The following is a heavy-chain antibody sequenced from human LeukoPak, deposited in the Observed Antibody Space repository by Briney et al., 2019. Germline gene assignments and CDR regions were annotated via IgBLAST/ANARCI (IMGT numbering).Heavy chain of an antibody. J-gene: IGHJ6*03. CDR2: INHSGST. D-gene: IGHD2-15*01. V-gene: IGHV4-39*07. CDR1: GGSISSGSYY. Sequence: SETLSLTCTVSGGSISSGSYYWGWLRQPPGKGLEWIGEINHSGSTNYNPSLKSRVTISVDTSKNQFSLKLSSVTAADTAVYYCARLILGVVVVAATAYDYYYYMDVWGKGTTVTISS. CDR3: ARLILGVVVVAATAYDYYYYMDV.